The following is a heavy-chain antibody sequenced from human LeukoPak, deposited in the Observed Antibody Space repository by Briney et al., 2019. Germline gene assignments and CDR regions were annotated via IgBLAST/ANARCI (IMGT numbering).Heavy chain of an antibody. D-gene: IGHD1-26*01. Sequence: SVKVSCKASGGTFSSYAISWVRQAPGQGLEWMGRIIPILGIANYAQKFQGRVTITADKSTSTAYMELSSLRSEDTAVYYCARLIVGATSVSDYWGQGTLVTVSS. CDR3: ARLIVGATSVSDY. CDR2: IIPILGIA. J-gene: IGHJ4*02. CDR1: GGTFSSYA. V-gene: IGHV1-69*04.